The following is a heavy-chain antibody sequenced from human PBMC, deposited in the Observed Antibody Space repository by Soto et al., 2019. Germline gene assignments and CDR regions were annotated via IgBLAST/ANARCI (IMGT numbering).Heavy chain of an antibody. D-gene: IGHD1-26*01. CDR1: VLSCISYG. Sequence: WLCXRLSGSSCVLSCISYGIHLFRHAPGKGLECVAVISYDGSNKYYADSVKGRCTISRDNSKNTLYLQMNSLRAEDTAVYYCAKTVVGATNSLDTWGQGTLV. J-gene: IGHJ5*02. CDR2: ISYDGSNK. V-gene: IGHV3-30*18. CDR3: AKTVVGATNSLDT.